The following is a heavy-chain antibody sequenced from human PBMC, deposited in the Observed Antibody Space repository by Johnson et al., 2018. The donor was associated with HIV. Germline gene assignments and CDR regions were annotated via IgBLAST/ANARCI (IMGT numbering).Heavy chain of an antibody. CDR1: GFTFSSYG. D-gene: IGHD6-19*01. Sequence: QVQLVESGGGVVQPGGSLRLSCAASGFTFSSYGMHWVRQAPGKGLERVAFIRYDGSNKYYADSVKGRFIISRDNSKNKVYLQMNSLRVEDTAVYYCARGPLPSGWLKDAFDIWGQGTMVTVFS. J-gene: IGHJ3*02. CDR2: IRYDGSNK. CDR3: ARGPLPSGWLKDAFDI. V-gene: IGHV3-30*02.